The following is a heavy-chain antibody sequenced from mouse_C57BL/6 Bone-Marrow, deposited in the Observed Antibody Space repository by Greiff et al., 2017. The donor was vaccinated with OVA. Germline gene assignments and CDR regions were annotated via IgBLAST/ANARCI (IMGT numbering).Heavy chain of an antibody. D-gene: IGHD1-1*01. J-gene: IGHJ3*01. CDR1: GYTFTSYT. Sequence: VQLQQSGAELARPGASVKMSCKASGYTFTSYTMHWVKQRPGQGLAWIGYINPSSGYTKYNQKFKDKATLTADKSSSTAYMQLSSLTSEDSAVYYCARPYYYGSPWFAYWGQGTLVTVSA. CDR3: ARPYYYGSPWFAY. CDR2: INPSSGYT. V-gene: IGHV1-4*01.